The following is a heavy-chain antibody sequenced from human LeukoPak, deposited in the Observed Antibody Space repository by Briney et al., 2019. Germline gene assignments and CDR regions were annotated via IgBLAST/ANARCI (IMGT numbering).Heavy chain of an antibody. J-gene: IGHJ4*02. D-gene: IGHD3/OR15-3a*01. CDR2: ITSSNGST. Sequence: GGSLRLSCAASGFSFSDHYMSWIREAPGKGLEWVSHITSSNGSTNYADSVKGRFTISRDNAKNSLYLQMNSLRADDTAVYYCARGHSGLDHWGQGTLVTVSS. CDR3: ARGHSGLDH. V-gene: IGHV3-11*05. CDR1: GFSFSDHY.